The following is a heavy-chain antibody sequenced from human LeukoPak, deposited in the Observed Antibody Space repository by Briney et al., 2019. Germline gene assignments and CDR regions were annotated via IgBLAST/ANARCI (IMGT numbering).Heavy chain of an antibody. CDR2: ISGSGGST. Sequence: PGGSLRLSCAASGFTFSSYAMSWVRQAPGKGLEWVSAISGSGGSTYYADSVKGRFTISRDNSKNTLYLQMNSLRAEDTAVYYCAKVPKGVVITKTYFDYWGQGTLVTVSS. J-gene: IGHJ4*02. D-gene: IGHD3-3*01. V-gene: IGHV3-23*01. CDR1: GFTFSSYA. CDR3: AKVPKGVVITKTYFDY.